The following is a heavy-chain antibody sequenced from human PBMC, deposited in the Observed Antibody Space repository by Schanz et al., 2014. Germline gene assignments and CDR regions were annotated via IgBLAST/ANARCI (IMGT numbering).Heavy chain of an antibody. Sequence: QVQLQESGPGLVKPSQTLSLTCTVSGGSISSATYYWSWVRQPAGKGLEWIGRIYSRGSSTYNPSIRSRFTISIDTSNNQSSRKLTSVTAADTAVYYCARGGSVATIAPYAWFDPWGQGTLVTVSS. CDR2: IYSRGSS. V-gene: IGHV4-61*02. D-gene: IGHD5-12*01. CDR1: GGSISSATYY. J-gene: IGHJ5*02. CDR3: ARGGSVATIAPYAWFDP.